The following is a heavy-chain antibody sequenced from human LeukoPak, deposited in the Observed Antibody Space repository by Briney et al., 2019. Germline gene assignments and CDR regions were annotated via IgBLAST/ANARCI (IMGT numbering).Heavy chain of an antibody. CDR1: GGSISSYY. D-gene: IGHD1-7*01. CDR2: IYYSGST. Sequence: SETLSLTRTVSGGSISSYYWSWIRQPPGKGLEWIGYIYYSGSTNYNPSLKSRVTISIDTSKNQYSLTLSSVTAADTAVYYCASNNWNSGDYWGQGTLVTVSS. V-gene: IGHV4-59*01. J-gene: IGHJ4*02. CDR3: ASNNWNSGDY.